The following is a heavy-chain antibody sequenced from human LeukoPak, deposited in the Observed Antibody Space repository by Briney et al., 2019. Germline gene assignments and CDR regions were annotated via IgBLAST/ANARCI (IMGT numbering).Heavy chain of an antibody. CDR3: ASDTITVTTPYFDY. V-gene: IGHV1-2*02. D-gene: IGHD4-17*01. CDR2: INSDSGGT. CDR1: GYTFTGYY. J-gene: IGHJ4*02. Sequence: ASVKVSCKASGYTFTGYYIDWVRQAPGQGLEWMGWINSDSGGTNYAQKFQGRVTMTRDTSTSTAYMELSSLRSDDTAFYYCASDTITVTTPYFDYWGQGTLVTVPS.